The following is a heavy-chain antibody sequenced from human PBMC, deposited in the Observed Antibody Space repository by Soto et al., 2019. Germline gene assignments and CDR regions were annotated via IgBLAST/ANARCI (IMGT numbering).Heavy chain of an antibody. CDR3: ARQRGHYDILTGPPYFDY. D-gene: IGHD3-9*01. V-gene: IGHV3-21*01. CDR1: GFTFSSYS. CDR2: ISSSSSYI. J-gene: IGHJ4*02. Sequence: GGSLRLSCAASGFTFSSYSMNWVRQAPGKGLEWVSSISSSSSYIYYADSVKGRFTISRDNAKNSLYLQMNSLRAEDTAVYYCARQRGHYDILTGPPYFDYWGQGTLATVSS.